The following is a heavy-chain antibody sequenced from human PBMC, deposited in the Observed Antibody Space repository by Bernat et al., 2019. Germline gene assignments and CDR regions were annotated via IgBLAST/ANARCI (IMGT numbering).Heavy chain of an antibody. CDR3: TTETWIGEPTDY. Sequence: EVQLVESGGGLVKPGGSLRLSCAASGFTFSNAWMSWVRQAPGKGLEWVGRIKSKTDGGTTDYAAPVKGRFTISRDDSKNTLYLQMNSLKTEDTAVYYCTTETWIGEPTDYWGQGTLVTVSS. J-gene: IGHJ4*02. V-gene: IGHV3-15*01. CDR2: IKSKTDGGTT. CDR1: GFTFSNAW. D-gene: IGHD3-10*01.